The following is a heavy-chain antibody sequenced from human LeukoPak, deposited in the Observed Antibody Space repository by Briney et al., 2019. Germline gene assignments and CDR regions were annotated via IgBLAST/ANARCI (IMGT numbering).Heavy chain of an antibody. CDR1: GNNFNSYV. J-gene: IGHJ3*02. D-gene: IGHD3-22*01. CDR3: TREGVYSPDGSGYHRDAFDI. V-gene: IGHV1-69*04. Sequence: SVKVSCKASGNNFNSYVITWVRQAPGQGFEWVGRIIPILDVANSAQKFRGRVTITADKSTNTAHMELSSLTSEDTAVYYCTREGVYSPDGSGYHRDAFDIWGHGTLVIVSS. CDR2: IIPILDVA.